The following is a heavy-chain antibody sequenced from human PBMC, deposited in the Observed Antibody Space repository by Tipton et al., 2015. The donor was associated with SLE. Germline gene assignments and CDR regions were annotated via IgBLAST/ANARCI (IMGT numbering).Heavy chain of an antibody. J-gene: IGHJ4*02. CDR3: ARGGVGGYDYFDH. CDR2: ILHSGDT. CDR1: GGSISSDDYY. D-gene: IGHD5-12*01. V-gene: IGHV4-31*03. Sequence: TLSLTCTVSGGSISSDDYYWTWIRQHPGRGLEWIGHILHSGDTSYNPSLKSRATLSLDASKNHFSLKLSFVTAADAAVYYCARGGVGGYDYFDHWGQGPLVIVSS.